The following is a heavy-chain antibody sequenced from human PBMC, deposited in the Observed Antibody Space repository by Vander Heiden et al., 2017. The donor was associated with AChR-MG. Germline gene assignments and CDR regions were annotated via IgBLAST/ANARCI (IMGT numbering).Heavy chain of an antibody. V-gene: IGHV1-8*01. CDR2: MNPNSGNT. CDR1: GYTFTSYD. D-gene: IGHD3-22*01. CDR3: ARGFHYYDSSGSSSGGY. Sequence: QVQLVQSGAEVKKPGASVKVSCKASGYTFTSYDINWVRRATGQGLEGMGWMNPNSGNTGYAQKFQGRVTMTRNTSISTAYMELSSLRSEDTAVYYCARGFHYYDSSGSSSGGYWGQGTLVTVSS. J-gene: IGHJ4*02.